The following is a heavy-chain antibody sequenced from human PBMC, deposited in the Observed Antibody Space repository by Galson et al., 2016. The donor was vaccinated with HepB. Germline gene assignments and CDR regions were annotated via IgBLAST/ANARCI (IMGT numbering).Heavy chain of an antibody. Sequence: SLRLSCAASGFVFSNFGLSWVRQAPGKGLEWVASISTRRTTYYSDSVQGRFTISRDNSNNTLYLQMNGLRAEDTAVYFCAKERLVRRIFDYWGQGTLVTGSS. J-gene: IGHJ4*02. CDR2: ISTRRTT. CDR3: AKERLVRRIFDY. D-gene: IGHD1-1*01. V-gene: IGHV3-23*01. CDR1: GFVFSNFG.